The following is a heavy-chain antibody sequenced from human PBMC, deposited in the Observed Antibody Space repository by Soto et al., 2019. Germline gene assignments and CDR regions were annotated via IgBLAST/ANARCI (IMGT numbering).Heavy chain of an antibody. CDR1: GYTFTSYA. CDR2: INAGNGNT. V-gene: IGHV1-3*01. D-gene: IGHD5-12*01. Sequence: ASVKVSCKASGYTFTSYAMHWVRQAPGQRLEWMGWINAGNGNTKYSKKLQGRVTITRDTSASTAYMELSSLRSEDTAVYYCARGGSGYDYYYYYMDVWGKGTTVTVSS. CDR3: ARGGSGYDYYYYYMDV. J-gene: IGHJ6*03.